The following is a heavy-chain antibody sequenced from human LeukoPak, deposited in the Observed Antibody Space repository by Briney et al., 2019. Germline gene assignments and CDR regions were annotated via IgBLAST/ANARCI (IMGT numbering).Heavy chain of an antibody. V-gene: IGHV3-74*01. J-gene: IGHJ4*02. D-gene: IGHD2-15*01. CDR1: GFTFSDYW. Sequence: QPGGSLRLSCAASGFTFSDYWMHWVRQAPGKGLVWVSRINSDGSSTSYADSVKGRFTISRDNAKSTLYLQMNSLRAEDTAVYYCTRGYCSGGSCHIPFDYRGQGTLVAVSS. CDR2: INSDGSST. CDR3: TRGYCSGGSCHIPFDY.